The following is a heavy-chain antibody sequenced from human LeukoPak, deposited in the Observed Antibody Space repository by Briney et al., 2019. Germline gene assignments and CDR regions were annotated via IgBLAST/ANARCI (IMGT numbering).Heavy chain of an antibody. J-gene: IGHJ5*02. CDR1: GYTFTGYY. D-gene: IGHD2-15*01. CDR3: ARVAGGVVVVAATQLDP. CDR2: INPNSGGT. V-gene: IGHV1-2*02. Sequence: GASVKVSCKASGYTFTGYYMHWVRQAPGQGLEWMGWINPNSGGTNYAQKFQGRVTMTRDTSISTAYMELSRLRYDDTAVYYCARVAGGVVVVAATQLDPWGQGTLVTVSS.